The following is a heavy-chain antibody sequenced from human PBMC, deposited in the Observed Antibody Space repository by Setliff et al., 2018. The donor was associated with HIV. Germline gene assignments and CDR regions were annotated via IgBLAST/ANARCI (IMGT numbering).Heavy chain of an antibody. CDR1: GESFSGYQ. J-gene: IGHJ5*02. CDR2: INHSGST. D-gene: IGHD4-17*01. CDR3: ARFYGYYETDNWFDP. V-gene: IGHV4-34*01. Sequence: SETLSLTCAVYGESFSGYQWSWIRQPPGKGLEWIGEINHSGSTNYNPSLKSRVTISVDTSKNQFSVTLTSVTEADTAVYYCARFYGYYETDNWFDPWGNGILVTSPQ.